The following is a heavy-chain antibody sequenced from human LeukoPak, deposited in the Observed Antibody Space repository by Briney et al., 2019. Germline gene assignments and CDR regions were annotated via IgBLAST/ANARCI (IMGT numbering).Heavy chain of an antibody. CDR3: ARVSYSGYDLYYFDY. CDR2: IYSGGST. Sequence: GGSLRLSCATSGFTFRHYWLSWVRQAPGKGLEWVSVIYSGGSTYYADSVKGRFTISRDNSKNTLYLQMNSLRAEDTAVYYCARVSYSGYDLYYFDYWGQGTLVTVSS. D-gene: IGHD5-12*01. J-gene: IGHJ4*02. V-gene: IGHV3-53*01. CDR1: GFTFRHYW.